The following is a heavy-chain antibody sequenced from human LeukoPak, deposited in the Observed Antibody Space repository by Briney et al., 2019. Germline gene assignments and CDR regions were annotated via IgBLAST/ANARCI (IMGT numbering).Heavy chain of an antibody. D-gene: IGHD2-15*01. CDR3: TTGGDIIVVQAAPPKRGTY. CDR2: IKSKTDGGTT. CDR1: GFTFSNAW. J-gene: IGHJ4*02. V-gene: IGHV3-15*01. Sequence: GGSLRLSCVASGFTFSNAWMSWVRQAPGKGLEWVGRIKSKTDGGTTDYAAPVKGRFTISRDDSKNTQYLQMNSLKTEDTAVYYSTTGGDIIVVQAAPPKRGTYWGEGTVVTVSS.